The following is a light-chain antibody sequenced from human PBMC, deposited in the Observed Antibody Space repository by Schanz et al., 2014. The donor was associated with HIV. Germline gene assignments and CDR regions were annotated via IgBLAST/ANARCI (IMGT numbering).Light chain of an antibody. CDR1: SSDVGGFKY. CDR3: SSYTTSGSLV. CDR2: DVT. Sequence: QSVLTQPRSVSGSPGQSVTISCTGTSSDVGGFKYVSWYQQHPGKAPKLIVYDVTKRPSGVPDRFSGSKSGNTASLTISGLQAEDEADYYCSSYTTSGSLVFGGGTKLTVL. V-gene: IGLV2-11*01. J-gene: IGLJ3*02.